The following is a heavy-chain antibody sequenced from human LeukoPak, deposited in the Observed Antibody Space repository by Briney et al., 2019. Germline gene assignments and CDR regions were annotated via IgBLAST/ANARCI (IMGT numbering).Heavy chain of an antibody. CDR1: GFTFSSYG. Sequence: PGGSLRLSCAASGFTFSSYGMHWVRQAPGKGLEWVAVISYDGSNKYYADSVKGRFTISRDNSKNTLYLQMNSLRAEDTAVYYCAREVAGALKHWYFDLWGRGTLVTVSS. CDR3: AREVAGALKHWYFDL. J-gene: IGHJ2*01. V-gene: IGHV3-30*03. CDR2: ISYDGSNK. D-gene: IGHD6-19*01.